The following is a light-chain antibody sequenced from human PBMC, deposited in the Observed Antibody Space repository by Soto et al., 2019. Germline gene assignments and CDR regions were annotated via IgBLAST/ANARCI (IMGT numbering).Light chain of an antibody. V-gene: IGKV3D-15*01. CDR2: SAS. Sequence: IVLTQSPATLSLSPGERATLSCRGRQTVSTYLSCYQHKTPHHPPILLYSASTRATGIPPRFIGSGSATAFIIPTSSLQYQDFAVYYCQQYSNWLTWTFGQGTKVDIK. CDR3: QQYSNWLTWT. J-gene: IGKJ1*01. CDR1: QTVSTY.